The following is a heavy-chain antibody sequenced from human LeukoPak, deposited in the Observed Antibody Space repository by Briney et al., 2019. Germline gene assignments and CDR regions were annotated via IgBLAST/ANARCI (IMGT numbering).Heavy chain of an antibody. CDR1: GFTFSRYG. V-gene: IGHV3-33*01. Sequence: PGRSLRLSCAASGFTFSRYGMHWVRQAPGKGLEWVATIWYDENKKYNADSVRGRFTISRDNSKNTLNLQMNSLRAEDTAVYYCARAGGSYREYFDYWGQGTLVTVSS. J-gene: IGHJ4*02. D-gene: IGHD1-26*01. CDR3: ARAGGSYREYFDY. CDR2: IWYDENKK.